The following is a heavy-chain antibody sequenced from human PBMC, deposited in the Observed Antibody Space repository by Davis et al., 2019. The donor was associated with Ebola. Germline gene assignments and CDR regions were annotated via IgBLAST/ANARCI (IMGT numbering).Heavy chain of an antibody. Sequence: GESLKISCKGSGYSFTSYWIGWVRQMPGKGLEWMGIIYPGDSDTRYSPSFQGQVTISADKSISTAYLQWNSLKASDTAMYYCARESDYSGSRSNLFAFWGQGTLVTVSS. J-gene: IGHJ4*02. CDR1: GYSFTSYW. CDR3: ARESDYSGSRSNLFAF. V-gene: IGHV5-51*01. D-gene: IGHD3-10*01. CDR2: IYPGDSDT.